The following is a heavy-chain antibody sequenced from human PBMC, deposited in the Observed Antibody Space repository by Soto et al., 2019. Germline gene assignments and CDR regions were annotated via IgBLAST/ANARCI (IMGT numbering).Heavy chain of an antibody. Sequence: ASVKVSCKASGGTFSSYAISWVRQAPGQGLEWMGGIIPIFGTANYAQKFQGRVTITADKSTSTAYMELSSLRSEDTAVYYCASSYYDSSGYPFDYWGQGTLVTVSS. CDR3: ASSYYDSSGYPFDY. V-gene: IGHV1-69*06. D-gene: IGHD3-22*01. CDR1: GGTFSSYA. CDR2: IIPIFGTA. J-gene: IGHJ4*02.